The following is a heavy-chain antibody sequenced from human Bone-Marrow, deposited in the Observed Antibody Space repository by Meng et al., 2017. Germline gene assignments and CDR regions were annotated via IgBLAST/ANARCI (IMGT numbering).Heavy chain of an antibody. Sequence: GESLKISCVASGFSFGSYEMNWVRQAPEKGLEWVSYIHSSGTTVEYADSVKSRFTTARDNAENSLYLQMNNLGVEDTAVYYCAGSSVVSTLRADLWGRGTLVTVSS. CDR1: GFSFGSYE. CDR2: IHSSGTTV. CDR3: AGSSVVSTLRADL. V-gene: IGHV3-48*03. J-gene: IGHJ5*02. D-gene: IGHD2-15*01.